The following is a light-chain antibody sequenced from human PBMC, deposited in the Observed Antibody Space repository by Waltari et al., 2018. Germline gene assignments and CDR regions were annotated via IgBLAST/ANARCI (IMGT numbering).Light chain of an antibody. Sequence: SSELTQDPAVAVALGQTVKMTCQGGSLRTSYASWYQQKPGQAPVLVLFGYNKRPSGIPDRFSGYNSGTTSSLTITGAQAEDEVDYYCHSRDSSASHVVFGGGTKLTVL. V-gene: IGLV3-19*01. CDR1: SLRTSY. CDR2: GYN. CDR3: HSRDSSASHVV. J-gene: IGLJ2*01.